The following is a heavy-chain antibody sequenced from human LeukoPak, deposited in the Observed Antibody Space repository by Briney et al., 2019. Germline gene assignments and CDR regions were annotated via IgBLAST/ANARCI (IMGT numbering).Heavy chain of an antibody. D-gene: IGHD3-10*01. CDR3: ARHSSHYYGSGSHYYYYYYMDV. CDR1: GGSISSYY. CDR2: IYTSGST. V-gene: IGHV4-4*09. Sequence: SETLSLTCTVSGGSISSYYWSWLRQPPGKGLEWIGYIYTSGSTNYNPSLKSRVTISVDTSKNQFSLKLSSVTAADTAVYYCARHSSHYYGSGSHYYYYYYMDVWGKGTTVTVSS. J-gene: IGHJ6*03.